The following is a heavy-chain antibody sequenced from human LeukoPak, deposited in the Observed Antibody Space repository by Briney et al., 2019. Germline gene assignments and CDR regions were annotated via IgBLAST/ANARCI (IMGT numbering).Heavy chain of an antibody. CDR1: GYTLTELS. V-gene: IGHV1-24*01. CDR3: ATDRVVGATVRYFQH. J-gene: IGHJ1*01. CDR2: FDPEDGET. Sequence: GASVKVSCKVSGYTLTELSMHWVRQAPGKGLEWMGGFDPEDGETIYAQKFQGRVTVTEDTSTDTAYMELSSLRSEDTAVYYCATDRVVGATVRYFQHWGQGTLVTVSS. D-gene: IGHD1-26*01.